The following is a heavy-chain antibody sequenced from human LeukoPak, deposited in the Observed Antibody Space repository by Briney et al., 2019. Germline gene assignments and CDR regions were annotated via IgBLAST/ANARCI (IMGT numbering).Heavy chain of an antibody. CDR3: ARLVGASWFDS. V-gene: IGHV6-1*01. D-gene: IGHD1-26*01. CDR1: GDSVSSNSAT. J-gene: IGHJ5*01. Sequence: SQTLSLTCAISGDSVSSNSATWNWFRQSPSRGLEWLGRTYYRSKWYNDYAVSVKSRITINPDTSKSQFSLQLNSVTPEDTAVYYCARLVGASWFDSWGQGTLVTVSS. CDR2: TYYRSKWYN.